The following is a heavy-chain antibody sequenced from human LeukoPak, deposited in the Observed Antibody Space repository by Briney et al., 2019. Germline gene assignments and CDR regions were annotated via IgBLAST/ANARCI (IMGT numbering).Heavy chain of an antibody. J-gene: IGHJ4*02. V-gene: IGHV3-23*01. Sequence: GGSLRPSCAVSGFTFSSYAMNWVRQAPGKGLEWVSIIYGNGATTDYADSVKGRFTISRDDSKNTLYLQMNSLRAEDTAVYYCARKYSGFDYWGQGTLVTVSS. CDR2: IYGNGATT. D-gene: IGHD5-12*01. CDR1: GFTFSSYA. CDR3: ARKYSGFDY.